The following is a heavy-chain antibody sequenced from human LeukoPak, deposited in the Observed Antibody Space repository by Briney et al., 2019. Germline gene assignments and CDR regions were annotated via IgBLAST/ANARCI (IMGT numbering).Heavy chain of an antibody. CDR3: AKVLSSSAIVVVPAAMRYYAFDI. J-gene: IGHJ3*02. CDR1: GFTFSSYA. D-gene: IGHD2-2*01. CDR2: ISGSGGST. Sequence: GGSLRLSCAASGFTFSSYAMSWVRQAPGKGLEWVSAISGSGGSTYYADSVKGRFTISRDNSKNTLYLQMNSLRAEDTAVYYCAKVLSSSAIVVVPAAMRYYAFDIWGQGTMVTVSS. V-gene: IGHV3-23*01.